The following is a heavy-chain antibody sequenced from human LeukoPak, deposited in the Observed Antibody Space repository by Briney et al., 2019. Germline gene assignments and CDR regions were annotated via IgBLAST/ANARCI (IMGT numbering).Heavy chain of an antibody. D-gene: IGHD3-22*01. Sequence: SQTLSLTCTVSGGSISSGDYYWSWIRQPPGEGLEWIGYIYYSGSTYYNPSLKSRVTISVDTSKNQFSLKLSSVTAADTAVYYCARDRDYYDGSGISHWGQGTLVTVPS. J-gene: IGHJ4*02. CDR3: ARDRDYYDGSGISH. V-gene: IGHV4-30-4*01. CDR1: GGSISSGDYY. CDR2: IYYSGST.